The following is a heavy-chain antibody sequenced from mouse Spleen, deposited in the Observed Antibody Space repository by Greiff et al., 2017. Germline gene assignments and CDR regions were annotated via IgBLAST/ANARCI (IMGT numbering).Heavy chain of an antibody. CDR3: ARAGPAWFAY. CDR1: GYTFTSYW. J-gene: IGHJ3*01. D-gene: IGHD3-3*01. CDR2: IDPSDSYT. Sequence: VKLQQPGAELVMPGASVKLSCKASGYTFTSYWMHWVKQRPGQGLEWIGDIDPSDSYTNYNQKFKGKATLTVDKSSSTAYMQLSSLTSEDSAVYYCARAGPAWFAYWGQGTLVTVSA. V-gene: IGHV1-69*01.